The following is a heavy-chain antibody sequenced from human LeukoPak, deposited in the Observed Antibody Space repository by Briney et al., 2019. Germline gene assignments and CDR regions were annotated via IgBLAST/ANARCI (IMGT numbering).Heavy chain of an antibody. D-gene: IGHD6-19*01. Sequence: SETLSLTCTVSGGSISSYYWSWIRQPPGKGLEWIGYTYYSGSTNYNPSLKSRVTISVDTSKNHFSLKLSSVTAADTAVYYCARDRSGWYSWGQGTLVTVSS. CDR3: ARDRSGWYS. CDR1: GGSISSYY. J-gene: IGHJ4*02. V-gene: IGHV4-59*01. CDR2: TYYSGST.